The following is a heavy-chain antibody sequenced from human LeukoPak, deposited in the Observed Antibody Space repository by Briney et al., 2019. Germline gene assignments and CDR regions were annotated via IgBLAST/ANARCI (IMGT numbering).Heavy chain of an antibody. Sequence: SETLSLTCTVSSGSISTYYWSWIRQPPGKGLEWIGYIYYSGSTNYNPSLKSRVTISVDTSKNQFSLNLTSVTAADTAVYYCARAMSIAARLQTIFDYWGQGTLVTVSS. J-gene: IGHJ4*02. CDR3: ARAMSIAARLQTIFDY. CDR2: IYYSGST. CDR1: SGSISTYY. D-gene: IGHD6-6*01. V-gene: IGHV4-59*08.